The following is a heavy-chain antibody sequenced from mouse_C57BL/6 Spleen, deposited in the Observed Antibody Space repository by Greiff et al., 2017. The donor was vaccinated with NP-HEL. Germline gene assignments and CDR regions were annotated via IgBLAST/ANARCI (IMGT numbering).Heavy chain of an antibody. CDR1: GYSITSGYY. Sequence: VQLKESGPGLVKPSQSLSLTCSVTGYSITSGYYWNWIRQFPGNKLEWMGYISYDGSNNYNPSLKNRISITRDTSKNQFFLKLNSVTTEDTATYYCARDYDSAWFAYWGQGTLVTVSA. CDR2: ISYDGSN. J-gene: IGHJ3*01. CDR3: ARDYDSAWFAY. D-gene: IGHD2-13*01. V-gene: IGHV3-6*01.